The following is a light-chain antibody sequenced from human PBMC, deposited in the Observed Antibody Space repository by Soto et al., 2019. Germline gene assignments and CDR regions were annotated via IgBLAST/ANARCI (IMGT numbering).Light chain of an antibody. J-gene: IGLJ2*01. CDR3: QVWDSGSAHVV. V-gene: IGLV3-21*04. Sequence: SYELTQPPSVSVAPGKTASISCGGNTMGRKGVHWYRQKPGKAPVLVIYSDTDLPPVIPERFSGSNSANLATLTISRVEAGDEADYYCQVWDSGSAHVVFGGGTKLTVL. CDR1: TMGRKG. CDR2: SDT.